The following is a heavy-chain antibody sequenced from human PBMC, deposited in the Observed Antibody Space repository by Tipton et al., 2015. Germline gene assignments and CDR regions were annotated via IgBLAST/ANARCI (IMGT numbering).Heavy chain of an antibody. CDR3: AGGVESAGYTTR. D-gene: IGHD5-18*01. Sequence: TLSLTCSVSGASVTSGNYYWSWIRQSPEKGLEWIGHIFYNGNTHFNPSLKSRVAISFDTSKNLFSLDLRSVRAADTAVYYCAGGVESAGYTTRWGQGVLVSVSS. CDR1: GASVTSGNYY. V-gene: IGHV4-30-4*01. J-gene: IGHJ4*02. CDR2: IFYNGNT.